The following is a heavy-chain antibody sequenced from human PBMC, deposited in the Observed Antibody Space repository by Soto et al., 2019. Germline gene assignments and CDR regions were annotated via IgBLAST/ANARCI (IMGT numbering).Heavy chain of an antibody. D-gene: IGHD6-19*01. CDR3: AKDEYPSGWYRSGAFDI. CDR2: VSGTDDTT. CDR1: GFTFSSYA. J-gene: IGHJ3*02. Sequence: EVQLLESGGGLVQPGGSLRLSCAASGFTFSSYAMSWVRQAQGKGLEWVSVVSGTDDTTYYADSVKGRFTIAKDTSKNTLYLQINSLRAEDTAVYYCAKDEYPSGWYRSGAFDIWGQGTMVTVSS. V-gene: IGHV3-23*01.